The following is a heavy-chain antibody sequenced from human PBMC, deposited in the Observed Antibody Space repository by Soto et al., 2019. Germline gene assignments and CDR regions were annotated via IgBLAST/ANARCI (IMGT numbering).Heavy chain of an antibody. J-gene: IGHJ6*03. Sequence: ASETLSLTCTVSGGSISSYYWSWIRQPPGKGLEWIGYICYSGSTNYNPSLKSRVTISVDTSKNQFSLKLSSVTAADTAVYYCARTFSYYGSGSYSGYYYYYMDVWGKGTTVTVSS. CDR1: GGSISSYY. CDR2: ICYSGST. D-gene: IGHD3-10*01. CDR3: ARTFSYYGSGSYSGYYYYYMDV. V-gene: IGHV4-59*08.